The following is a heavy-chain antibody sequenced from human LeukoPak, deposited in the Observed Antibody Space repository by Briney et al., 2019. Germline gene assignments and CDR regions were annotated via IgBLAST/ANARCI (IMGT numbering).Heavy chain of an antibody. J-gene: IGHJ4*02. CDR2: VHYSGST. V-gene: IGHV4-39*07. CDR3: ARVAYGDYYFDY. D-gene: IGHD4-17*01. Sequence: SETLSLTCTVSGGSISRSNSYWDWIRQPPGKGLEWIGTVHYSGSTYYKRSLKSRVTISVDTSKNQFSLKLTSVTAADTAIYYCARVAYGDYYFDYWGQGTLVTVSS. CDR1: GGSISRSNSY.